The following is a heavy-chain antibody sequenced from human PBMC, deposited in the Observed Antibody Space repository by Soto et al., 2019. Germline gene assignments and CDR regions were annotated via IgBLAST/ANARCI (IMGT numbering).Heavy chain of an antibody. V-gene: IGHV4-39*01. CDR1: DDSITSTDFY. Sequence: QSQTLSLTCTVSDDSITSTDFYWGWIRQPPGKGLEWIGDISSGGYTFYTPSLHSRVTISVDTSKKQLSLKLTSVTASDTAVYYCARRRIGGFFDYWGQGTLVTVSS. CDR3: ARRRIGGFFDY. D-gene: IGHD3-10*01. J-gene: IGHJ4*02. CDR2: ISSGGYT.